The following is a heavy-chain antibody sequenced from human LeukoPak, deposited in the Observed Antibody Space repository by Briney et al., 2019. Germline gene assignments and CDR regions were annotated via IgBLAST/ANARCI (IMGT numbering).Heavy chain of an antibody. CDR3: ARGSYDILTGYYDAFDI. CDR2: IYTSGST. CDR1: GGSISSYY. D-gene: IGHD3-9*01. J-gene: IGHJ3*02. Sequence: SSETLSLTCTVSGGSISSYYWSWIRQPTGKGLEWIGRIYTSGSTNYNPSLKSRVTMSVDTSKNQFSLKLSSVTAADTAVYYCARGSYDILTGYYDAFDIWGQGTMVTVSS. V-gene: IGHV4-4*07.